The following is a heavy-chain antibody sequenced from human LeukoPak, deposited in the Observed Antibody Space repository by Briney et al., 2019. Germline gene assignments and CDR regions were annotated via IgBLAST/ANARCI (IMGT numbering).Heavy chain of an antibody. Sequence: ASVKVSCKASGYTFTSYDINWVRQATGQGFEWMGWMNPNSGNTGYAQKFQGRVTITRNTSISTAYMELSSLRSEDTAVYYCARCRFGSTSCYKAFWFDPWGQGTLVTVSS. D-gene: IGHD2-2*02. V-gene: IGHV1-8*03. CDR2: MNPNSGNT. J-gene: IGHJ5*02. CDR1: GYTFTSYD. CDR3: ARCRFGSTSCYKAFWFDP.